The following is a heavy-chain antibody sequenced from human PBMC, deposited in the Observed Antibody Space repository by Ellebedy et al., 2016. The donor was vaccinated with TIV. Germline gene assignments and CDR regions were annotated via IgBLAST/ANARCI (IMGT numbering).Heavy chain of an antibody. V-gene: IGHV4-38-2*02. J-gene: IGHJ6*02. CDR3: ARGLEDAYGMDV. Sequence: SETLSLXCTVSGYSISSGYYWGWIRQPPGKGLEWIGSIYHSGSTYYNPSLKSRVTISVDTSKNQFSLKLSSVTAADTAVYYCARGLEDAYGMDVWGQGTTVTVSS. CDR2: IYHSGST. D-gene: IGHD1-1*01. CDR1: GYSISSGYY.